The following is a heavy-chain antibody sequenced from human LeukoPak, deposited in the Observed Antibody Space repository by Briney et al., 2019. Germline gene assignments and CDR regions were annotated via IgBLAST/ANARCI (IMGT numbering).Heavy chain of an antibody. J-gene: IGHJ5*02. D-gene: IGHD2-15*01. V-gene: IGHV3-30*01. CDR1: GFTFSSYA. CDR3: ARVHAGYCSGGSCPPWFDP. CDR2: ISYDGSNK. Sequence: PGGSLRLSCAASGFTFSSYAMHWVRQAPGKGLEWVAVISYDGSNKYYADSVKGRFTISRDNSKNTLYLQMNSLRAEDTAVYYCARVHAGYCSGGSCPPWFDPWGQGTLVTVSS.